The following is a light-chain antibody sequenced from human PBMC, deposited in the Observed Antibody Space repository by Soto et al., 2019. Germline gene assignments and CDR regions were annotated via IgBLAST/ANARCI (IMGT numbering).Light chain of an antibody. J-gene: IGLJ2*01. CDR1: SSNIGTYY. Sequence: QSVLTQPPSVSATPGQRVTISCSGSSSNIGTYYVYWYQQLPGTAPKVLIYRNNQRPSGVPDRFSGSKSGTSASLALSGLRSEEEAGYYCAALDDLLRGHVVFGGGTKLTVL. CDR2: RNN. CDR3: AALDDLLRGHVV. V-gene: IGLV1-47*01.